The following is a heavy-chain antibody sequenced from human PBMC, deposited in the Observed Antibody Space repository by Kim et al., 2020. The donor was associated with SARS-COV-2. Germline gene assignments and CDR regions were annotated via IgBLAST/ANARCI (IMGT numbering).Heavy chain of an antibody. V-gene: IGHV4-39*01. Sequence: NPSLKSRVTISGDTSKNQFSRRLSSVTAADTAVYYCARHGGRGVPRPLDVWGQGTTVTVSS. J-gene: IGHJ6*02. CDR3: ARHGGRGVPRPLDV. D-gene: IGHD3-10*01.